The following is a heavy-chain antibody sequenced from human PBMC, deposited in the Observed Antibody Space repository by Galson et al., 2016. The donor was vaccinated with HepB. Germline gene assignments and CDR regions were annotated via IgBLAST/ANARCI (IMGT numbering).Heavy chain of an antibody. CDR3: ASHLGGSSLDPFDI. CDR2: SASGDIT. D-gene: IGHD3-16*01. V-gene: IGHV3-23*01. CDR1: GFTFSGYW. Sequence: SLRLSCAASGFTFSGYWMTWLRQAPGKGLEWVSVSASGDITYYAHSVKGRFTISRDKSKNTLFLNMISLRAEDTASYYCASHLGGSSLDPFDIWGRGTMVTVSS. J-gene: IGHJ3*02.